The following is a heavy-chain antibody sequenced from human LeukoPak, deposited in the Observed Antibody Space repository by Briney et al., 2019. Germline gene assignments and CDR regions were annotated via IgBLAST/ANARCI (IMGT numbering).Heavy chain of an antibody. J-gene: IGHJ6*03. Sequence: GASVKVSCKASGYTFTGYYMHWVRQAPGQGLEWMGWINPNSGGTNYAQKFQGRVTMTRDTSISTAYMELSRLRSDDTAVYYCARPSYCSSTSCYTTWHAGDYYYYMDVWGKGTTVTVSS. CDR3: ARPSYCSSTSCYTTWHAGDYYYYMDV. V-gene: IGHV1-2*02. CDR1: GYTFTGYY. CDR2: INPNSGGT. D-gene: IGHD2-2*02.